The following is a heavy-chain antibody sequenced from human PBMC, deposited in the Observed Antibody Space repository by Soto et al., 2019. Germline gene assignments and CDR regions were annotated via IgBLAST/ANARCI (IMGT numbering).Heavy chain of an antibody. V-gene: IGHV1-2*02. CDR2: GNPNSGGT. CDR1: GYTFTGYD. J-gene: IGHJ4*02. D-gene: IGHD6-6*01. Sequence: APVKVSCKASGYTFTGYDIHRVRQAPGQGRDGMGWGNPNSGGTNYAQKFPGRVTMTRDTSISTAYMELSRLRPDDTAVYYCARAIIAALVVYWGQGTLVTVSS. CDR3: ARAIIAALVVY.